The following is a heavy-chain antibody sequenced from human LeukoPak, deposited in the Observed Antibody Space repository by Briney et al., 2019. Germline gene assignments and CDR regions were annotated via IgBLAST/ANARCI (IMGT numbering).Heavy chain of an antibody. CDR1: GGSFSGYY. V-gene: IGHV4-34*01. J-gene: IGHJ6*04. CDR3: AELGITMIGGV. CDR2: INHSGST. Sequence: SETLSLTCAAYGGSFSGYYWSWIRQPPGKGLEWIGEINHSGSTNYNPSLKSRVTISVDTSKNQFSLKLRSVTAEDTAVYYCAELGITMIGGVWGKGTTVTISS. D-gene: IGHD3-10*02.